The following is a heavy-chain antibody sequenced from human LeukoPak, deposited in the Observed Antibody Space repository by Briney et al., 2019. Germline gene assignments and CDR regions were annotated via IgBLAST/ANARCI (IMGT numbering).Heavy chain of an antibody. CDR3: ARDGYNFEGRYFDY. CDR2: IYYSGST. J-gene: IGHJ4*02. D-gene: IGHD5-24*01. CDR1: GGSISSYY. Sequence: SETLSLTCTVSGGSISSYYWSWLRQPPGKGLEWVGYIYYSGSTNYNPSLKSRVTISVDTSKNQFSLKLSSVTAADTAVYYCARDGYNFEGRYFDYWGQGTLVTVSS. V-gene: IGHV4-59*01.